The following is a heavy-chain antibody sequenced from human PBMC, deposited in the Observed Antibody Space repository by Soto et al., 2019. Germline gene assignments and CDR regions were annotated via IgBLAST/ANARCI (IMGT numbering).Heavy chain of an antibody. CDR1: GGYISGGGYS. Sequence: TLSLTCAVSGGYISGGGYSWSWIRQPPGKGLEWIGYIYHSGSTYYNPSLKSRVTISVDRSKNQFSLKLSSVTAADTAVYYCARVPDRWGQGTLVTVSS. D-gene: IGHD2-2*01. V-gene: IGHV4-30-2*01. CDR2: IYHSGST. CDR3: ARVPDR. J-gene: IGHJ5*02.